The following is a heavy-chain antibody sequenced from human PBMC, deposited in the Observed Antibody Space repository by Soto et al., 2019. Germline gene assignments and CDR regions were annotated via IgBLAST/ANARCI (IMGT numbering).Heavy chain of an antibody. CDR1: GGSISSSSYY. CDR3: ARLRIAAAGQNY. Sequence: QLQLQESGPGLVKPSETLSLTCTVSGGSISSSSYYWGWIRQPPGKGLEWIGSIYYSGSTYYNPSLKSRVAISVDTSKNHFSLKLSSVTAADTAVYYCARLRIAAAGQNYGGQGTLVTVSS. V-gene: IGHV4-39*02. CDR2: IYYSGST. J-gene: IGHJ4*02. D-gene: IGHD6-13*01.